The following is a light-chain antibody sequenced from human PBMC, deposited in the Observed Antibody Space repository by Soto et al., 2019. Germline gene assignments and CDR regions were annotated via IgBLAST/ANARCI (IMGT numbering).Light chain of an antibody. CDR3: QQYNSYSWT. V-gene: IGKV1-5*03. J-gene: IGKJ1*01. CDR2: KAS. CDR1: QSISSW. Sequence: DIQMTQSPSTLSASVGDRVTITCRASQSISSWLAWYQQKPRKAPKLLIYKASSIESGVPPRFSGSGSGTEFTLTISSLQPDDFAAYYCQQYNSYSWTFGQGTKVEIK.